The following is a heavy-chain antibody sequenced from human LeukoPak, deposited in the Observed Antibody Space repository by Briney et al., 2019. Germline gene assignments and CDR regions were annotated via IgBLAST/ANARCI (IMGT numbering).Heavy chain of an antibody. CDR3: ARGSQNYNFYYYMDV. Sequence: QSGGSLRLSCAASGFTFSNYEMNWVRQAPGKGLEWVSYISISGSTVYYADSVKGRFTISRDNAKNSLYLQMNSLRAEDTALYYCARGSQNYNFYYYMDVWGKGTTVTVSS. CDR1: GFTFSNYE. CDR2: ISISGSTV. J-gene: IGHJ6*03. V-gene: IGHV3-48*03.